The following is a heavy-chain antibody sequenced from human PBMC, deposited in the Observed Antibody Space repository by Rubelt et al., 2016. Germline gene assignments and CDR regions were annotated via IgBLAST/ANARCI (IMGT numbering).Heavy chain of an antibody. CDR3: AGDSGWLHG. V-gene: IGHV4-34*01. Sequence: QVQLQQWGAGLLKPSETLSLTCAVYGGSFSGYYWSWIRQPPGKGLEWIGEINHSGSTNYNPSLKSRFTISVDTSRNLFSLKRSSVTAADTAVYYCAGDSGWLHGWGQGTLVAVSS. CDR1: GGSFSGYY. CDR2: INHSGST. D-gene: IGHD5-24*01. J-gene: IGHJ4*02.